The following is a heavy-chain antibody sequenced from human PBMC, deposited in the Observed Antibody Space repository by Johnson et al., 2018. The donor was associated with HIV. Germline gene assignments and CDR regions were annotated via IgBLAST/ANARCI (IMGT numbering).Heavy chain of an antibody. V-gene: IGHV3-30*18. CDR3: AKDRRQSSWELLDDAFDI. J-gene: IGHJ3*02. D-gene: IGHD1-26*01. Sequence: AQLVESGGGVVQPGRSLRLSCAASGFTFSSYGMHWVRQAPGKGLEWVAVISYDGSNKYYADSVKGRFTISRDNSKNTLYLQMNSLRAEDTAVYYCAKDRRQSSWELLDDAFDIWGQGTMVTVSS. CDR2: ISYDGSNK. CDR1: GFTFSSYG.